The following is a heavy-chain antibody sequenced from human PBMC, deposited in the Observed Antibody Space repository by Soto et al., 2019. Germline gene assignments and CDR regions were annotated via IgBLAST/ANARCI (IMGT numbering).Heavy chain of an antibody. J-gene: IGHJ4*02. D-gene: IGHD1-26*01. CDR2: IKQDGSAQ. CDR1: GLTFSDFW. Sequence: GGSLRLSCAGSGLTFSDFWMNWVRQTPGKGLEWVANIKQDGSAQNYVNSVRGRFTISRDNAKNLVYLQTNSLRPEDTAVYYCVGGPGWVQEYWGQGTLVTVSS. V-gene: IGHV3-7*04. CDR3: VGGPGWVQEY.